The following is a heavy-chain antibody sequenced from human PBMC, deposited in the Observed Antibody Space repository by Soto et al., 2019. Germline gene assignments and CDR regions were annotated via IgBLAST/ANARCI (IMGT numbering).Heavy chain of an antibody. CDR3: AKDSIDYGYYAAAFDI. V-gene: IGHV3-9*01. CDR1: GFTFDDYA. CDR2: ISWNSGSI. Sequence: EVQLVESGGGLVQPGRSLRLSCAASGFTFDDYAMHWVRQAPGKGLEWVSGISWNSGSIGYADSVKGRFTISRDNAKNSLYLQMNSLRAEDTALYYCAKDSIDYGYYAAAFDIWGQGTMVTVSS. D-gene: IGHD4-17*01. J-gene: IGHJ3*02.